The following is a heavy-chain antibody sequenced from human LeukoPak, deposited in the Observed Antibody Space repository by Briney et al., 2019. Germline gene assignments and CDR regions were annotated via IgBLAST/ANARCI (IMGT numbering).Heavy chain of an antibody. Sequence: SVKVSCKASGGTFSSYAISWVRQAPGQGLEWMGGIIPIFGTANYAQKFQGRVTITADESASTAYMELSSLRSEDTAVYYCAREEDFWSGYYGWGQGTLVTVSS. CDR2: IIPIFGTA. CDR1: GGTFSSYA. D-gene: IGHD3-3*01. CDR3: AREEDFWSGYYG. J-gene: IGHJ4*02. V-gene: IGHV1-69*13.